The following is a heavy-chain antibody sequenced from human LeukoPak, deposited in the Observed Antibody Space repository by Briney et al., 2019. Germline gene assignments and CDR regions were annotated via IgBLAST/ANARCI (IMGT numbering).Heavy chain of an antibody. CDR1: GYTFTRYY. J-gene: IGHJ6*02. CDR2: INPNSGGT. D-gene: IGHD1-7*01. CDR3: ARVKAPKVELRRHYFYGMDV. V-gene: IGHV1-2*02. Sequence: ASVKVSCKASGYTFTRYYMNWVRQAPGQGLEWMGWINPNSGGTNYAQKFQGRVTMTRDTSITTAYMELTRVRSDDTAVYYCARVKAPKVELRRHYFYGMDVWGQGTTVTVSS.